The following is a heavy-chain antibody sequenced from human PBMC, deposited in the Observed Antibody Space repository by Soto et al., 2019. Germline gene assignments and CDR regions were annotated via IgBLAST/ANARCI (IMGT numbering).Heavy chain of an antibody. J-gene: IGHJ5*02. Sequence: QVQLQQWGAGLLKPSETLSLTCAVYGGSFSGYYWSWIRQPPGKGLEWIGDINHSGSTNYNPSLKSRVTISVDKAKNQFSLELSSVTAAGKAVYYCGSMRVPSPRGWGLNWFDPWGQGTLVTVSS. CDR3: GSMRVPSPRGWGLNWFDP. D-gene: IGHD3-22*01. CDR2: INHSGST. CDR1: GGSFSGYY. V-gene: IGHV4-34*01.